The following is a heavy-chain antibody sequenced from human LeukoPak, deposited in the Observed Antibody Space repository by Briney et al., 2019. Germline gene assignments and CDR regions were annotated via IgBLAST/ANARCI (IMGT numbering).Heavy chain of an antibody. J-gene: IGHJ4*02. CDR2: ISGSGGST. Sequence: QPGGSLRLSCAASGFTFSSYAMSWVRQAPGKGLEWVSAISGSGGSTYYADSVKGRFTISRDNAKNSLYLQMNSLRAEDTAVYYCARDIFLGEVPTLIYWGQGTLVTVSS. CDR3: ARDIFLGEVPTLIY. V-gene: IGHV3-23*01. D-gene: IGHD2-2*01. CDR1: GFTFSSYA.